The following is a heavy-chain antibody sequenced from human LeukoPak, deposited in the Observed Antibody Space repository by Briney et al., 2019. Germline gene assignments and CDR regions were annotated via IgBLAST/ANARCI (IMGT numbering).Heavy chain of an antibody. Sequence: GGSLSLSCAASGFTFSSAAMTWVRQAPGKGLEWVSIITGSDDRTYYVDSVKGRFTISRDYSKNTLHLQMNSLRVEDTAIYYCAKGPLLGSGYHPDYWGQGTLVTVSS. CDR2: ITGSDDRT. V-gene: IGHV3-23*01. CDR1: GFTFSSAA. D-gene: IGHD3-22*01. J-gene: IGHJ4*02. CDR3: AKGPLLGSGYHPDY.